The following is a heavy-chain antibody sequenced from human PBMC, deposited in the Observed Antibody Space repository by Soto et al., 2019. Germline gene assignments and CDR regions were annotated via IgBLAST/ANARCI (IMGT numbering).Heavy chain of an antibody. CDR1: GFTFSSYG. CDR2: IWYDGSNK. D-gene: IGHD1-26*01. V-gene: IGHV3-33*01. J-gene: IGHJ3*02. Sequence: QVQLVESGGGVVQPGRSLRLSCAASGFTFSSYGMHWVRQAPGKGLEWVAVIWYDGSNKYYADSVKGRFTISRDNSKNTLYLQMNSLRAEDTAVYYCARASRISGSYLNDAFDIWGQGTMVTVSS. CDR3: ARASRISGSYLNDAFDI.